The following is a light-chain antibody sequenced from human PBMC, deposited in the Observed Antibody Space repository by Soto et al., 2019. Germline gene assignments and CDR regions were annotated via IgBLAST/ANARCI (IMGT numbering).Light chain of an antibody. V-gene: IGKV1-33*01. J-gene: IGKJ4*01. CDR1: QDISNY. CDR3: QQYERLPLT. Sequence: DIQMTQSPSSLSASVGDRVTITCQASQDISNYLNWYQQKPGKAPKLLIFDASNVETGVPSRVSGSGSGTQFTFTIHSLQAEDIATYYCQQYERLPLTFGGGTKIEI. CDR2: DAS.